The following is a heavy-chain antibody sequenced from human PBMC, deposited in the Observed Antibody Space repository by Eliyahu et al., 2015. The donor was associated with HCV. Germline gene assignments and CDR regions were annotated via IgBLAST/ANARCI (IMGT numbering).Heavy chain of an antibody. J-gene: IGHJ4*02. CDR3: AKALGRRLQPGFDY. CDR2: ISGSGGST. D-gene: IGHD5-24*01. V-gene: IGHV3-23*01. CDR1: GFXFXSYA. Sequence: EVQLLESGGGLVQPGGSLRLSCAASGFXFXSYAMSWVRQAPGKGLEWVSAISGSGGSTYYADSVKGRFTISRDNSKNTLYLQMNSLRAEDTAVYYCAKALGRRLQPGFDYWGQGTLVTVSS.